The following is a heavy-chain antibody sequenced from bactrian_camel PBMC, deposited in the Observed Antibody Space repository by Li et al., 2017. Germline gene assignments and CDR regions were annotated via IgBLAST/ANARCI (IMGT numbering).Heavy chain of an antibody. D-gene: IGHD4*01. CDR2: ISTGGRT. CDR1: DHTYISNC. Sequence: HVQLVESGGGSVQAGGSLRLSCTSSDHTYISNCMGWFRQAPGKAREGVATISTGGRTYYHDSVKGRFTVSQDNSRTSVYLQMDSLKTEDTAVYSCATHRRDYGGSWAFLFRGRGTQVTVS. V-gene: IGHV3S53*01. CDR3: ATHRRDYGGSWAFLF. J-gene: IGHJ4*01.